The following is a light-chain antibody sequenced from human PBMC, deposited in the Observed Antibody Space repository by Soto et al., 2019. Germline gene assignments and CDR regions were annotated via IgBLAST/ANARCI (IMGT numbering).Light chain of an antibody. Sequence: DIQLTQSPSTLSGSVGDRVTLTCLASQTISTWMAWYQQKPGKAPKLLVYDASTLHSGVPSRFSGSGSGTDFTLTISSLQPEDFATYYCQHSYTTPPWTFGQGTKVDIK. CDR2: DAS. CDR3: QHSYTTPPWT. V-gene: IGKV1-39*01. J-gene: IGKJ1*01. CDR1: QTISTW.